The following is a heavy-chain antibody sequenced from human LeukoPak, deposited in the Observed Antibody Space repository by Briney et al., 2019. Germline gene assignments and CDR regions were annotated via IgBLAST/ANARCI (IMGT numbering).Heavy chain of an antibody. D-gene: IGHD1-26*01. Sequence: GGSLRLSCAASGFTFSSYWMHWVRQAPGKGLVWVSSIDNDGSSTIYADSVKGRFTISRDNAKNTLYLQMNSLRADDTAVYYCTTTSGYWGQGTLVTVSS. V-gene: IGHV3-74*01. CDR1: GFTFSSYW. CDR2: IDNDGSST. CDR3: TTTSGY. J-gene: IGHJ4*02.